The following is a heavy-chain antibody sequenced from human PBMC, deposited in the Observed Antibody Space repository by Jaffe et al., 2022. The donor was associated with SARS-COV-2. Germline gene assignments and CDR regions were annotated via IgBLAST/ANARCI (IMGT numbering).Heavy chain of an antibody. V-gene: IGHV4-34*01. CDR3: ARGAGYYTPFDY. D-gene: IGHD2-2*02. CDR1: GGSFSGYY. CDR2: INHSGST. J-gene: IGHJ4*02. Sequence: QVQLQQWGAGLLKPSETLSLTCAVYGGSFSGYYWSWIRQPPGKGLEWIGEINHSGSTNYNPSLKSRVTISVDTSKNQFSLKLSSVTAADTAVYYCARGAGYYTPFDYWGQGTLVTVSS.